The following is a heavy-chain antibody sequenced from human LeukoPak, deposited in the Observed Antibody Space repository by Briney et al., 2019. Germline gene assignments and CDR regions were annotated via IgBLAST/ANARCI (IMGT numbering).Heavy chain of an antibody. J-gene: IGHJ4*02. D-gene: IGHD3-22*01. CDR1: GFTFSSYA. CDR2: ISGSGGST. CDR3: AKRAGDSGGYLDY. V-gene: IGHV3-23*01. Sequence: GGSLRLSCAASGFTFSSYAMSWVRQAPGKGLEWVSLISGSGGSTYYADSVKGRFTISRDNSKNTLYLQVNSLRAEDTAIYYCAKRAGDSGGYLDYWGQGTLVTVSS.